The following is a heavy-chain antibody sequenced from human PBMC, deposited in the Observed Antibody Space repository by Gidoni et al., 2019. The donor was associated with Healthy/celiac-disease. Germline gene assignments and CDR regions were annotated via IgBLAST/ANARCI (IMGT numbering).Heavy chain of an antibody. CDR3: ASLPYSGYDYSDY. Sequence: QVQLQESGPGLVKPSQTLSLTCTVSGGSISSGSYYWSWIRQPAGKGLEWIGRIYTSGSTNYNPSLKSRVTMSVDTSKNQFALKLSSVTAADTAVYYCASLPYSGYDYSDYWGQVTLVTVSS. J-gene: IGHJ4*02. V-gene: IGHV4-61*02. D-gene: IGHD5-12*01. CDR2: IYTSGST. CDR1: GGSISSGSYY.